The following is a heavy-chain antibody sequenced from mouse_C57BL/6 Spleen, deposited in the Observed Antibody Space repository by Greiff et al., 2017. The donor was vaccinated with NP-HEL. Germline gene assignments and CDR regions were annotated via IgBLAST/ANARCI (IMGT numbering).Heavy chain of an antibody. CDR1: GYAFSSSW. J-gene: IGHJ4*01. CDR3: ARGELQGYYYAMDY. D-gene: IGHD2-1*01. Sequence: QVQLQQSGPELVKPGASVKISCKASGYAFSSSWMNWVKQRPGKGLEWIGRIYPGDGDTNYNGKFKGKATLTADKSSSTAYMQLSSLTSEDSAVYFCARGELQGYYYAMDYWGQGTSVTVSS. V-gene: IGHV1-82*01. CDR2: IYPGDGDT.